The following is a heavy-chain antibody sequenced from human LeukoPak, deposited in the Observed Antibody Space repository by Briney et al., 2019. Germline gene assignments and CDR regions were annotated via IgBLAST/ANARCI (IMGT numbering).Heavy chain of an antibody. CDR2: IRYDGSNK. V-gene: IGHV3-30*02. J-gene: IGHJ4*02. D-gene: IGHD5-18*01. CDR1: GFTFSSYG. Sequence: PGGSLRLSCAASGFTFSSYGMHWVRQAPGKGLEWVAFIRYDGSNKYYVGSVKGRFTISRDNSKNTLSLQMNSLRAEDTAVYYCAKVSYRLQLWFSYFDYWGQGTLVTVSS. CDR3: AKVSYRLQLWFSYFDY.